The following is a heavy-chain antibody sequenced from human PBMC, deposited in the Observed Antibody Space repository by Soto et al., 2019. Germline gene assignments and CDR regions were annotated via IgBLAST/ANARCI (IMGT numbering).Heavy chain of an antibody. J-gene: IGHJ4*02. D-gene: IGHD1-1*01. CDR2: IRNKAHSYST. V-gene: IGHV3-72*01. CDR1: GFTFGDHY. CDR3: FRPIQLGTRTYFDY. Sequence: HPGGSLRLSCAASGFTFGDHYIDWVRQAPGKGLEWVGRIRNKAHSYSTAYAASVKGRLTLSRDDSKNSVYLQMNSLKTEDTAVNFWFRPIQLGTRTYFDYWARERWSPSPQ.